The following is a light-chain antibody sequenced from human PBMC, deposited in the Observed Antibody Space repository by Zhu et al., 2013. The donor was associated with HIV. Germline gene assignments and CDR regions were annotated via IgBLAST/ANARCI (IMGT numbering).Light chain of an antibody. CDR2: DAS. CDR1: QDISSA. J-gene: IGKJ1*01. CDR3: QQYNNWPWT. Sequence: AVQLTQSPSSLSASVGDRVTITCRASQDISSALAWYQQKPGKPPKMLIYDASGLQTGVPSRFSGSGSETYFTLTISSLQSEDFAVYYCQQYNNWPWTFGQGTKVEIK. V-gene: IGKV1D-13*01.